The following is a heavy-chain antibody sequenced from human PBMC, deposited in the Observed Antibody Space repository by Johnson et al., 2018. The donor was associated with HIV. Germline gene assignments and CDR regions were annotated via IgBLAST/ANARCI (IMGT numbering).Heavy chain of an antibody. CDR1: GFTFNTYA. J-gene: IGHJ3*01. CDR3: AKDIPPGV. CDR2: ISYDGDNK. Sequence: QVQLVESGGGVVQPGKSLRLSCAASGFTFNTYAIHWVRQTPVKGLEWVAVISYDGDNKYYAASVKGRFTISRDNSKNSLYLQMKSLRAEDTALYYCAKDIPPGVWGQGTIVTV. D-gene: IGHD2-21*01. V-gene: IGHV3-30*04.